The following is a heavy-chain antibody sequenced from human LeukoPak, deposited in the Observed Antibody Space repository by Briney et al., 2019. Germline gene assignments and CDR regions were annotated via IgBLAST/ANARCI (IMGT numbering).Heavy chain of an antibody. V-gene: IGHV3-21*01. CDR2: ISRSSTYI. D-gene: IGHD3-10*01. CDR3: AKVLLWFGETTEFDY. J-gene: IGHJ4*02. CDR1: GLTFSSYS. Sequence: GGSLRLSCAASGLTFSSYSMNWVRQAPGRGLEWVSSISRSSTYIYYADSVKGRFTISRDNAKNTLYLQMNSLRAEDTAVYYCAKVLLWFGETTEFDYWGQGTLVTVSS.